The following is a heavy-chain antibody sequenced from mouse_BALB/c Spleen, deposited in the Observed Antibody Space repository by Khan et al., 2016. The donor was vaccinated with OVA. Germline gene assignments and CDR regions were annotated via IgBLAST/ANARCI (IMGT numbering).Heavy chain of an antibody. J-gene: IGHJ1*01. V-gene: IGHV9-3-1*01. CDR2: INTYTGEP. CDR3: ARVDNYWYFDV. Sequence: QIQLVQSGPELKKPGETVKISCKASGYTFTNYGMTWVKQAPGKGLKWMGWINTYTGEPTYADDFKGRFAFSLETSATTASLQINNLKNEDTATYFCARVDNYWYFDVWGAGTTVTVSS. CDR1: GYTFTNYG.